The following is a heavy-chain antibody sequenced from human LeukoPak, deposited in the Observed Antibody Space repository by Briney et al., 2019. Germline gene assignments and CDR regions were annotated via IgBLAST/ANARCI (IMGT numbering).Heavy chain of an antibody. CDR2: ISSSGNTV. CDR3: ARGGAVAGLY. CDR1: GFTFSSYE. Sequence: GGSLRLSCAASGFTFSSYEMNWVRQAPGKGLEWVSYISSSGNTVYYPDSVKGRFTISRDNAQNSLYLQMNSLKGEDTAVYYCARGGAVAGLYWGQGTLVTVSS. D-gene: IGHD6-19*01. J-gene: IGHJ4*02. V-gene: IGHV3-48*03.